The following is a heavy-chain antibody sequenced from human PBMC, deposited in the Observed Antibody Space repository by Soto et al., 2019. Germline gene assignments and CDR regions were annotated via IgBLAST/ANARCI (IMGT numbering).Heavy chain of an antibody. J-gene: IGHJ5*02. Sequence: GGSLRLSCAASGVTFSAYSMSWLRQAPGKGLDWVSTISTTYKIYYTDSVNGRFTISRDNAQNSLYLEMNSLRVEDTAVYYCARDGSGWSRRPWGQGT. V-gene: IGHV3-21*01. CDR1: GVTFSAYS. CDR3: ARDGSGWSRRP. D-gene: IGHD6-19*01. CDR2: ISTTYKI.